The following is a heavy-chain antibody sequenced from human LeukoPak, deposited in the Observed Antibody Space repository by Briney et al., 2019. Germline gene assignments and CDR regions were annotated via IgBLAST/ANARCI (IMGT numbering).Heavy chain of an antibody. CDR2: IWYDGTNK. D-gene: IGHD6-19*01. V-gene: IGHV3-33*01. CDR3: ARDDSGWVDY. J-gene: IGHJ4*02. Sequence: GGSLRLSCAASGFTFSSYAMHWVRKAPGKGLEWVSVIWYDGTNKYYAGSVKGRFTISRDNSKNTLYLQMNSLRAEDTAVYYCARDDSGWVDYWGQGTLVTVSS. CDR1: GFTFSSYA.